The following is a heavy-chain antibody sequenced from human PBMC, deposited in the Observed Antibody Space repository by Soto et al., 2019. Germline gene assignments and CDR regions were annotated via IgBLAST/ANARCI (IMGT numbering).Heavy chain of an antibody. CDR2: ISGSGGST. D-gene: IGHD3-10*01. V-gene: IGHV3-23*01. CDR3: AIKTMVRGVIPLDY. CDR1: GFTFSSYA. J-gene: IGHJ4*02. Sequence: GGSLRLSCAASGFTFSSYAMSWVRQAPGKGLEWVSAISGSGGSTYYADSVKGRFTISRDNSKYTLYLQMNSLRAEDTAVYYCAIKTMVRGVIPLDYWGQGTLVTVPS.